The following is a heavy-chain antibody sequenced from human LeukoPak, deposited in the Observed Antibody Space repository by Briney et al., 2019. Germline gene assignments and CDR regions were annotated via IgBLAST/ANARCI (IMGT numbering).Heavy chain of an antibody. CDR3: AKGSNRGVATIDY. CDR2: ISYDGSNK. J-gene: IGHJ4*02. Sequence: GGSLRLSCAASGFTFSSYGMHWVRQAPGKGLDWVAVISYDGSNKYYADSVKGRFTISRDNSKNTLFLQMNSLRAEDTAVYYCAKGSNRGVATIDYWGREPWSPSPQ. CDR1: GFTFSSYG. V-gene: IGHV3-30*18. D-gene: IGHD5-12*01.